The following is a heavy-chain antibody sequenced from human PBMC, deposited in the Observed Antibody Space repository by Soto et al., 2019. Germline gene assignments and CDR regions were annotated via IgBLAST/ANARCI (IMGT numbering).Heavy chain of an antibody. CDR2: IYSGGST. CDR1: GFTVSSNY. J-gene: IGHJ4*02. Sequence: GGSLRLSCAASGFTVSSNYMSWVRQAPGKGLEWVSVIYSGGSTYYADSVKGRFTISRDNSKNTLYLQMNSLRAEDTAVYYCAREYYDSSGYYPYFDYWGQGT. CDR3: AREYYDSSGYYPYFDY. V-gene: IGHV3-53*01. D-gene: IGHD3-22*01.